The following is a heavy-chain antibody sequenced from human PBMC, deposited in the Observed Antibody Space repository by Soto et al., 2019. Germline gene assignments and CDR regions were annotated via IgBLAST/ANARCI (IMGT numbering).Heavy chain of an antibody. CDR2: IKEDGSEG. CDR1: GFTFNTYW. V-gene: IGHV3-7*01. CDR3: ASETSVWGGRDY. D-gene: IGHD3-16*01. Sequence: EVQLVESGGGLVQPGGSLRLSCAASGFTFNTYWMSWVRQAPGKGLEWVANIKEDGSEGYDVDSVKGRVTISRDTAKTSLYLHINSLRAADTAVYFCASETSVWGGRDYWGQGTLVTVSS. J-gene: IGHJ4*02.